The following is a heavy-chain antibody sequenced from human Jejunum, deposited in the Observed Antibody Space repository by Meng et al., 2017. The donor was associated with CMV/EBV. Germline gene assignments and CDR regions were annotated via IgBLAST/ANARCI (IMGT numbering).Heavy chain of an antibody. V-gene: IGHV1-8*01. D-gene: IGHD1-26*01. Sequence: KASGYDFIGYDIHWVRQASGQGLGWMGWMNPIRGNTVYAQKFRDRVTMTRDTTINTAYLEVSSLTSEDTAVYYCARGLRIVGTALAFWGQGSLVTVSS. CDR1: GYDFIGYD. CDR3: ARGLRIVGTALAF. J-gene: IGHJ4*02. CDR2: MNPIRGNT.